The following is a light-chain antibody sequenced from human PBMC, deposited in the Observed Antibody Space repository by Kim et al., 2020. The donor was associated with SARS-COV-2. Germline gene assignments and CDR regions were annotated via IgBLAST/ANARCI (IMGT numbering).Light chain of an antibody. CDR2: GAS. CDR3: QQYGSSPYT. V-gene: IGKV3-20*01. CDR1: QSVSSSY. Sequence: LSPGERATLSCRASQSVSSSYLAWYQQKPGQAPRLLIYGASSRATGIPDRFSGSGSGTDFTLTITRLEPEDFAVYYCQQYGSSPYTFGQGTKLEIK. J-gene: IGKJ2*01.